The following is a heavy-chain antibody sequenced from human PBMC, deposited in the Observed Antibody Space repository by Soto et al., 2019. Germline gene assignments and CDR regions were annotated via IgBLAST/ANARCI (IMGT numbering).Heavy chain of an antibody. CDR2: IWYDGSNK. D-gene: IGHD6-13*01. CDR1: GFTFSSYG. CDR3: AIYPGYSSSFAYYYGMDV. J-gene: IGHJ6*02. V-gene: IGHV3-33*01. Sequence: QVQLVESGGGVVQPGRSLRLSCAASGFTFSSYGMNWVRQAPGKGLEWVAVIWYDGSNKYYADSVKGRFTISRDNSKNTLYLQMNSLRAEDTAVYYCAIYPGYSSSFAYYYGMDVWGQGTTVTVSS.